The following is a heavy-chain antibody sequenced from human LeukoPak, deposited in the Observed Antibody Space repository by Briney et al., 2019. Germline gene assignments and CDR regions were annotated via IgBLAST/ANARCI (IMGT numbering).Heavy chain of an antibody. CDR2: IYYSGST. D-gene: IGHD6-19*01. V-gene: IGHV4-39*01. Sequence: SETLSLTCSVSGGSIGSYYWSWIRQPPGKGLEWIGSIYYSGSTYYNPSLKSRVTISVDTSKNQFSLKLSSVTAADTAVYYCASPSGSSGWYYFDYWGQGTLVTVSS. CDR3: ASPSGSSGWYYFDY. J-gene: IGHJ4*02. CDR1: GGSIGSYY.